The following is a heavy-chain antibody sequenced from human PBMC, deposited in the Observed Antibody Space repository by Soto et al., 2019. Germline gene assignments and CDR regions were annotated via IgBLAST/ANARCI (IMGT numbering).Heavy chain of an antibody. J-gene: IGHJ5*02. CDR3: ARASRYHNWFDP. CDR1: GGSVSSGSCY. CDR2: IYYSGST. D-gene: IGHD1-1*01. Sequence: SETLSLTCTVSGGSVSSGSCYWSWIRQPPGKGLEWIGYIYYSGSTNYNPSLKSRVTISVDTSKNQFSLKLSSVTAADTAVYYCARASRYHNWFDPWGQGTLVTVSS. V-gene: IGHV4-61*01.